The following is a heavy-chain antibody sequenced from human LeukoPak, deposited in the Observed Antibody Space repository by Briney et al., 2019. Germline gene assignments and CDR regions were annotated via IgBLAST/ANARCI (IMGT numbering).Heavy chain of an antibody. V-gene: IGHV3-7*01. J-gene: IGHJ4*02. CDR3: APSYDYGGFWDY. D-gene: IGHD4-23*01. Sequence: GGSLRLSCAASGFTFSCYWMSWVRQVPGKVLEWVASIKQDGSEKHYVDSVKGRFTISRDNAKNSLFLQMNSLSAEDTAVYYCAPSYDYGGFWDYWGQGTLVTVSS. CDR1: GFTFSCYW. CDR2: IKQDGSEK.